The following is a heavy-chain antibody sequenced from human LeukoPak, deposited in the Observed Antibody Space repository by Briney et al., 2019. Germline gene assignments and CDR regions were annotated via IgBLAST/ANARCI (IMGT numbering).Heavy chain of an antibody. D-gene: IGHD6-19*01. CDR2: INPSGGST. V-gene: IGHV1-46*01. Sequence: ASVKVSCKASGYTFTSYYMHWVRQAPGQGLEWMGIINPSGGSTSYAQKFQGRVTMTRDTSTSTVCMELSSLRSEDTAVYYCAREEVSVAGTYNWFDPWGQGTLVTVSS. CDR1: GYTFTSYY. CDR3: AREEVSVAGTYNWFDP. J-gene: IGHJ5*02.